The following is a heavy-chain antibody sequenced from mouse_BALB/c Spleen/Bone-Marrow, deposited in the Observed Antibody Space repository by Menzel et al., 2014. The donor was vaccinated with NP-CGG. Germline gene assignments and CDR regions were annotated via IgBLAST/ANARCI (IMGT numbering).Heavy chain of an antibody. J-gene: IGHJ2*01. CDR2: ISSGSSTI. CDR3: ARSRFPDYGSSPFDY. CDR1: GFTFSSFG. V-gene: IGHV5-17*02. Sequence: EVKLVESGGGLVQPGGSRKLSCAASGFTFSSFGMHWVRQAPEKGLEWVAYISSGSSTIYYADTVKGRFTISRDNPKNILFLQMTSLRPEDTAMYYCARSRFPDYGSSPFDYWGQGTTLTVSS. D-gene: IGHD1-1*01.